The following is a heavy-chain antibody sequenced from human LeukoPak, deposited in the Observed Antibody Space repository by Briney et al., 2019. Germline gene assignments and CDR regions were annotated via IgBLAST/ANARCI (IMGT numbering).Heavy chain of an antibody. V-gene: IGHV3-13*01. D-gene: IGHD2-21*01. CDR2: IGTAGDT. Sequence: GGSLRLSCAASGFTFSSYDMHWVRQATGKGLEWVSAIGTAGDTYYPGSVKGRFTISRENAKNSLYLQMNSLRAGDTAVYYCARDQAIPPYYYYMDVWGKGTTVTVSS. CDR1: GFTFSSYD. J-gene: IGHJ6*03. CDR3: ARDQAIPPYYYYMDV.